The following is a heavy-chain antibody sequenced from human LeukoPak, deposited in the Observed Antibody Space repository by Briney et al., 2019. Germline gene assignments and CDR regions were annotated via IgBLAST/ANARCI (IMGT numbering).Heavy chain of an antibody. CDR1: DGSFSGYY. CDR2: INHSVST. V-gene: IGHV4-34*01. D-gene: IGHD3-3*01. CDR3: ARTTPGYDFWSGYHPYMDV. Sequence: SETLSLTCAVYDGSFSGYYWSWIRQPPGEGLEWIGEINHSVSTNYNPSLKSRVTISVDTSKNQFSLKLSSVTAADTAVYYCARTTPGYDFWSGYHPYMDVWGKGTTVTVSS. J-gene: IGHJ6*03.